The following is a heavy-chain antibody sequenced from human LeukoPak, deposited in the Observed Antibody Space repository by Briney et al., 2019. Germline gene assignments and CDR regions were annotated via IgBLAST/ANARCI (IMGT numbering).Heavy chain of an antibody. CDR2: IYYSGST. Sequence: SETLSLTCTVSGGSISSYYWSWIWQPPGKGLEWIGYIYYSGSTSYNPSLKSRVTISVDTSKNQFSLKLSSVTAADTAVYYCARQSSRAIAATFDIWGQGTMVTVSS. D-gene: IGHD6-13*01. CDR1: GGSISSYY. J-gene: IGHJ3*02. CDR3: ARQSSRAIAATFDI. V-gene: IGHV4-59*08.